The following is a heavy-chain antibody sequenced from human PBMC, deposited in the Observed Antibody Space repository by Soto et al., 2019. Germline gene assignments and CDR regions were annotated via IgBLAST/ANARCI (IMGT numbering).Heavy chain of an antibody. D-gene: IGHD2-2*01. CDR3: SRDDIVVVPAAIDCYGMDV. J-gene: IGHJ6*02. Sequence: QVQLVQSGAEVKKPGSSVKVSCKASGGTFSSYAISWVRQAPGQGLEWMGGIIPIFGTANYAQKFQGRVTITADESTSTAYMELSSLRSEDTAVYYCSRDDIVVVPAAIDCYGMDVWGQGTTVTVSS. V-gene: IGHV1-69*01. CDR1: GGTFSSYA. CDR2: IIPIFGTA.